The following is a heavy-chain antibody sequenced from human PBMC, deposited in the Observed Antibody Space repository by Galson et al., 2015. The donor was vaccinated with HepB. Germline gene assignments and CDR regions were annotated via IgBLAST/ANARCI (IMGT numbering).Heavy chain of an antibody. D-gene: IGHD6-13*01. V-gene: IGHV2-26*01. Sequence: PALVKPTQTLTLTCTVSGFSLSNAGMGVSWIRQPPGKALEWLAHMFSNDEESYSTSLKSRLTISKDTSKSQVVLTMTNMDPVDTATYYCARGIAGGGGDSFDIWGQGTLVTVSS. CDR1: GFSLSNAGMG. CDR2: MFSNDEE. CDR3: ARGIAGGGGDSFDI. J-gene: IGHJ3*02.